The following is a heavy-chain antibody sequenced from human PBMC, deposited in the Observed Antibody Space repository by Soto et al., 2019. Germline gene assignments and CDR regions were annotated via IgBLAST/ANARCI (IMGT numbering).Heavy chain of an antibody. J-gene: IGHJ4*02. CDR3: AREVISYSSSRYGVVDY. Sequence: QVQLVQSGAEVKKPGASVKVSCKASGYTFTSYGISWVRQAPGQGLEWMGWISAYNGNTNYAQKLQGRVTMTTDTPXSXDYVELRSLRSDDTAVYYCAREVISYSSSRYGVVDYWGQGTLFTVSS. V-gene: IGHV1-18*01. D-gene: IGHD6-13*01. CDR1: GYTFTSYG. CDR2: ISAYNGNT.